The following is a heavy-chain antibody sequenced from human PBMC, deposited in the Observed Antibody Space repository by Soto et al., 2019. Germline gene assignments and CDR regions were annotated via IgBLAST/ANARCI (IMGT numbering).Heavy chain of an antibody. Sequence: ASVDVTTKASGYTITIRGIICVRPAPGQGLEWMGWISAYNGNTNYAQKLQGRVTMITDTSTSTAYMELRSLRSDDTAVYYRATDWRIGSRWFDPWGQGTLVTVAS. CDR2: ISAYNGNT. CDR3: ATDWRIGSRWFDP. J-gene: IGHJ5*02. D-gene: IGHD2-15*01. V-gene: IGHV1-18*01. CDR1: GYTITIRG.